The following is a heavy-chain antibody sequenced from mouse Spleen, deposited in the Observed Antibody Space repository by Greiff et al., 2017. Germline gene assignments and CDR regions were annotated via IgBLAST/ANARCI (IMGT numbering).Heavy chain of an antibody. D-gene: IGHD1-1*01. CDR1: GYTFTDYN. Sequence: VQLQQSGPELVKPGASVKIPCKASGYTFTDYNMDWVKQSHGKSLEWIGDINPNNGGTIYNQKFKGKATLTVDKSSSTAYMELRSLTSEDSAVYYCAREEDGSSYDYAMDYWGQGTSVTVSS. CDR2: INPNNGGT. J-gene: IGHJ4*01. CDR3: AREEDGSSYDYAMDY. V-gene: IGHV1-18*01.